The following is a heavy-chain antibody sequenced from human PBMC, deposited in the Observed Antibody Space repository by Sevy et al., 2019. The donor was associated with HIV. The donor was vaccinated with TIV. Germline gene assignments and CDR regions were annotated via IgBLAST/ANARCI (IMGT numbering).Heavy chain of an antibody. CDR2: IKGDGSDK. Sequence: GGSLRLSCAASGFTFSIIYMNWVRQSPGKGLEWVANIKGDGSDKHYVDSVEGRFTISRDNGKNLLYLQMNSLRVEDTAVYYCAHETIGRFDSWGQGTLVTVSS. J-gene: IGHJ4*02. D-gene: IGHD3-16*01. CDR3: AHETIGRFDS. CDR1: GFTFSIIY. V-gene: IGHV3-7*01.